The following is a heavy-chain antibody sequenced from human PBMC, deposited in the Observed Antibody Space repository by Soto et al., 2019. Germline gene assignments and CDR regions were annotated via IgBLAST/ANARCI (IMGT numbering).Heavy chain of an antibody. Sequence: AASVKVSCKASGYTFTNYGISWVRQAPGQGLEWMGWISAYNGNTNYAQKLQGRVTMTTDTSTSTAYMELRSLRSDDTAVYYCARDLLAMASPWFDPWGQGTLVTVSS. V-gene: IGHV1-18*04. D-gene: IGHD5-18*01. CDR2: ISAYNGNT. CDR3: ARDLLAMASPWFDP. CDR1: GYTFTNYG. J-gene: IGHJ5*02.